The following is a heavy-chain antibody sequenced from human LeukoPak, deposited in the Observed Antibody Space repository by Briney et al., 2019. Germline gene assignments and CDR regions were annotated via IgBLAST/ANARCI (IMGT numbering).Heavy chain of an antibody. CDR2: IYTSGST. J-gene: IGHJ4*02. D-gene: IGHD3-22*01. CDR3: ARSYRGKGSPIDSSGYCFDY. CDR1: GGSISSGSYY. V-gene: IGHV4-61*02. Sequence: PSETLSLTCTVSGGSISSGSYYWSWIRQPAGKGLEWIGRIYTSGSTNYNPSLKSRVTISVDTSKNQFSLKLSSVTAADTAVYYCARSYRGKGSPIDSSGYCFDYWGQGTLVTVSS.